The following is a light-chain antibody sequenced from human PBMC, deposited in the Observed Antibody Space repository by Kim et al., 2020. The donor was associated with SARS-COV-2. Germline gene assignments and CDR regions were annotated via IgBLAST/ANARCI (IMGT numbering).Light chain of an antibody. V-gene: IGLV1-44*01. J-gene: IGLJ3*02. CDR1: SPSTVSIS. Sequence: GQRLTIAGSGSSPSTVSISVNWYHQFPGASPKPLIYGNPHRPSGVPDRFSGSESGTSASLAISGLQSEDETDDYCAAWYDGLNGPVFGGGTKLTVL. CDR3: AAWYDGLNGPV. CDR2: GNP.